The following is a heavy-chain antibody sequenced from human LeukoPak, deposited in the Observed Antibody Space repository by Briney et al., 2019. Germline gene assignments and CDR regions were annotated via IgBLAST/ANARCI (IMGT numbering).Heavy chain of an antibody. CDR3: AKSNYYGSGSPPYYYYGMDV. Sequence: ASVKVSCKASGYTFTGYYMHWVRQAPGQGLEWMGWINPNSGGTNYAQKFQGWVTMTRDTSISTAYMELSRLRSDDTAVYYCAKSNYYGSGSPPYYYYGMDVWGQGTTVTVSS. D-gene: IGHD3-10*01. V-gene: IGHV1-2*04. CDR1: GYTFTGYY. CDR2: INPNSGGT. J-gene: IGHJ6*02.